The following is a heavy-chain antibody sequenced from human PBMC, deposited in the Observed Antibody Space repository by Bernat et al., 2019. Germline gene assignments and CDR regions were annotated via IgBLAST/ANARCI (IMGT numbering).Heavy chain of an antibody. CDR1: GFTFSSYS. CDR2: ISSSSSTI. D-gene: IGHD2-2*01. V-gene: IGHV3-48*01. CDR3: ARDDADCSSAFCPGHLDY. J-gene: IGHJ4*02. Sequence: EVQVVESGGGLVQPGGSLRLSCAASGFTFSSYSMNWVRQAPGKGLEWLSYISSSSSTIYYAASVMGRFTISRDDARNSLYLQMNSLRAEDTAVYYCARDDADCSSAFCPGHLDYWGQGTLVTVSS.